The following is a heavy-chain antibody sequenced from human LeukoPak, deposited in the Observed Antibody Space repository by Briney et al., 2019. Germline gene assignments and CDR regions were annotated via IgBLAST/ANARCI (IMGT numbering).Heavy chain of an antibody. CDR2: MNEDGSEK. CDR3: ARDGIGIAADDF. V-gene: IGHV3-7*04. J-gene: IGHJ4*02. Sequence: GGSLRLSCAASGFTVTNSYMSWVRQAPGKGLEWVATMNEDGSEKRYVDSVKGRFTISRDNAKNSLYLQMNSLRAEDTAVYYCARDGIGIAADDFWGQGTRVTVSS. CDR1: GFTVTNSY. D-gene: IGHD6-13*01.